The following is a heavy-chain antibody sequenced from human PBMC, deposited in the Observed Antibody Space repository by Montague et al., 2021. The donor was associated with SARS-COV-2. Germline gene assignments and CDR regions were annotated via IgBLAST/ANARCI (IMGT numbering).Heavy chain of an antibody. CDR3: ARGSSFVTIFGVVITDPLFDY. CDR2: INHSGST. V-gene: IGHV4-34*01. Sequence: SETLSLTCAVYGGSFSGYYWSWIRQPPGKGLEWIGEINHSGSTNXXQSLKCRVTISVDTSKNQFSLKLSSVTAADTAVYYCARGSSFVTIFGVVITDPLFDYWGQGTLVTVSS. D-gene: IGHD3-3*01. J-gene: IGHJ4*02. CDR1: GGSFSGYY.